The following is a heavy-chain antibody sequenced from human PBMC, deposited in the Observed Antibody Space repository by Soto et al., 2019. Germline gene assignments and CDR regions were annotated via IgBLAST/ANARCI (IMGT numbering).Heavy chain of an antibody. Sequence: GGSLRLSCAASGFTFSGSAMHWFRQASGKGLEWVGRIRSKANSYATAYAASVKGRFTISRDDSKNTAYLQMNSLKTEDTAVYYCTRLPAVAGTIDYWGQGTLVTVSS. CDR2: IRSKANSYAT. D-gene: IGHD6-19*01. V-gene: IGHV3-73*01. J-gene: IGHJ4*02. CDR1: GFTFSGSA. CDR3: TRLPAVAGTIDY.